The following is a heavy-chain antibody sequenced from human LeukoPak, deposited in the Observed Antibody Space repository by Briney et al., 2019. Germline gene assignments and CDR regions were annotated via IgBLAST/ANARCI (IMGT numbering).Heavy chain of an antibody. CDR3: AKDMGYSYGYYYYYGMDV. J-gene: IGHJ6*02. CDR2: ISWNSGSI. D-gene: IGHD5-18*01. V-gene: IGHV3-9*01. CDR1: GFTFSSYA. Sequence: QPGGSLRLSCAASGFTFSSYAMHWVRQAPGKGLEWVSGISWNSGSIGYADSVKGRFTISRDNAKNSLYLQMNSLRAEDTALYYCAKDMGYSYGYYYYYGMDVWGQGTTVTVSS.